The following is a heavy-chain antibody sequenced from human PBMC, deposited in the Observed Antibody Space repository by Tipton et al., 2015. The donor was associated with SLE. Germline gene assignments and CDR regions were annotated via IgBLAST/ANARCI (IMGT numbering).Heavy chain of an antibody. J-gene: IGHJ4*02. CDR2: IKEDGSQR. Sequence: SLRLSCVGSGFTISNFWMIWVRQAPGKGLEWVANIKEDGSQRYYVDSVKGRFTFSRDTVKNSLNLQMNSLRADDTAFYYCAKANSGWYSYFDYWGQGTLVTVSS. D-gene: IGHD6-19*01. CDR3: AKANSGWYSYFDY. V-gene: IGHV3-7*03. CDR1: GFTISNFW.